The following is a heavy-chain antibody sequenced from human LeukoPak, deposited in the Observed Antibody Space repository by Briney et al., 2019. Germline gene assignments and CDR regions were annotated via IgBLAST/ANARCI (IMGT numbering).Heavy chain of an antibody. CDR2: ISSSGSTI. V-gene: IGHV3-11*04. CDR1: GFSFSYYH. J-gene: IGHJ4*02. Sequence: GGSLRRSCAASGFSFSYYHMSWIRQAPGKGLEWVSSISSSGSTIYYADSVKGRFTISRDNAKNSLYLQMNSLRAEDTAVYYCARDVVAADYWGQGSLVTVSS. D-gene: IGHD2-2*01. CDR3: ARDVVAADY.